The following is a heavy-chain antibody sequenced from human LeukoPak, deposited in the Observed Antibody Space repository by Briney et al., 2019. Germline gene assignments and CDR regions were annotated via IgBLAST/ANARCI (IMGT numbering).Heavy chain of an antibody. V-gene: IGHV4-4*07. D-gene: IGHD2-15*01. Sequence: SETLSLTCTVSGGSMNNYYWNWIRQSAGKGLEWIGYIYTRGTTNYNPSLKSRLTMSVDTPRNQFSLKLSSVTAADTAVYYCARADRGYCSGASCYGFDPWGQGTLVTVSS. CDR3: ARADRGYCSGASCYGFDP. CDR1: GGSMNNYY. J-gene: IGHJ5*02. CDR2: IYTRGTT.